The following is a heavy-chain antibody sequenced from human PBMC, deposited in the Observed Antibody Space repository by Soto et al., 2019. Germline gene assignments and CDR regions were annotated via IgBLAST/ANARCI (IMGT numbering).Heavy chain of an antibody. V-gene: IGHV2-5*02. J-gene: IGHJ4*02. D-gene: IGHD6-19*01. CDR1: GFSLSTSGVG. CDR2: IYWDDDK. CDR3: AHTYIAVAGLTFDY. Sequence: QITLKESGPTLVKPTQTLTLTCTFSGFSLSTSGVGVGWIRQPPGTALEWLERIYWDDDKRYSPSLKSRLTITKDTSKNQVVLTITNMDPVYTATYYCAHTYIAVAGLTFDYWGQGSLVTVSS.